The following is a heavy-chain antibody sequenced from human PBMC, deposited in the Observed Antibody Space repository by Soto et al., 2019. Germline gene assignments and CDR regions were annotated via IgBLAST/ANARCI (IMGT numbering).Heavy chain of an antibody. Sequence: GGSLRLSCAASEFTFDKYYMTWVRQAPGKGPEWVANIKPDGSEQYYVDSVKGRFTISRDNANNSLYLQMNSLRAEDTAVYFCARGNWNYYYGFDVSGQGTTVTVYS. CDR1: EFTFDKYY. V-gene: IGHV3-7*01. CDR2: IKPDGSEQ. J-gene: IGHJ6*02. D-gene: IGHD1-20*01. CDR3: ARGNWNYYYGFDV.